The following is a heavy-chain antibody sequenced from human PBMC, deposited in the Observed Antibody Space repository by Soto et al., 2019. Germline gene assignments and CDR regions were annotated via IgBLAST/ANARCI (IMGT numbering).Heavy chain of an antibody. CDR1: GGSIISSNW. D-gene: IGHD1-1*01. CDR2: IYHSGST. V-gene: IGHV4-4*02. Sequence: QVQLQESGPGLVKPSGTLSLTCAVSGGSIISSNWWSWVRQPPGMCLGWIGEIYHSGSTNYNPSLKSRVTISVDKSKTQFSLKLSSVTAADTAVYYCARGGNDDSSAFDIWGQGTMVTVSS. J-gene: IGHJ3*02. CDR3: ARGGNDDSSAFDI.